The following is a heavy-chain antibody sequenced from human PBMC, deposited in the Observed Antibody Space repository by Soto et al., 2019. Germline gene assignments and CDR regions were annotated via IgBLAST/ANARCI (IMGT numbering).Heavy chain of an antibody. J-gene: IGHJ5*02. D-gene: IGHD3-10*01. Sequence: QVQLVESGEGVVQPGTSLTLSCAASGFTFSSFTMHWVRQAPGKGLEWVAVISYDGNNKKYADSVRGRFTISRDNSKNTLFLSMNRLKTVATAVSYCVREWDIGSIIYYKWAYIYLNPWCQGTLVTVSS. V-gene: IGHV3-30-3*01. CDR2: ISYDGNNK. CDR3: VREWDIGSIIYYKWAYIYLNP. CDR1: GFTFSSFT.